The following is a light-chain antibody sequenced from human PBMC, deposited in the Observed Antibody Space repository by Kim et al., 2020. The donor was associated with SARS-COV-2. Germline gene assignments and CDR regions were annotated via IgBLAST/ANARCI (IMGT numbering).Light chain of an antibody. CDR1: QSISSH. Sequence: DIQMTQSPSTLSASVGDRVTITCRTTQSISSHLNWYQQKPGRAPKLLISAASTLQGGVPSRFSGSGSETDFTLTISSLQPEDFATYYCQQSNSTPRTFGPGTKVDIK. CDR2: AAS. CDR3: QQSNSTPRT. J-gene: IGKJ3*01. V-gene: IGKV1-39*01.